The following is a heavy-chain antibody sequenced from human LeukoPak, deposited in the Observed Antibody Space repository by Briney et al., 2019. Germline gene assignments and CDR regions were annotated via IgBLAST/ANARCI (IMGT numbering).Heavy chain of an antibody. CDR3: ARRFYSGSYPHFDY. J-gene: IGHJ4*02. V-gene: IGHV4-34*01. CDR2: INHSGST. Sequence: PSETLSLTCTVSGGSISSYYWSWIRQPAGKGLEWIGEINHSGSTNYNPSLKSRVTISVDTSKNQFSLKLSSVTAADTAVYYCARRFYSGSYPHFDYWGQGTLVTVSS. CDR1: GGSISSYY. D-gene: IGHD1-26*01.